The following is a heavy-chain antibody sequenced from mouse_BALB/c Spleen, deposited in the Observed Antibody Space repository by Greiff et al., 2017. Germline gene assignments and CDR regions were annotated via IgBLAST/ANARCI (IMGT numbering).Heavy chain of an antibody. CDR2: INPNNGGT. J-gene: IGHJ3*01. CDR1: GYTFTDYN. Sequence: VQLQQSGPELVKPGASVKIPCKASGYTFTDYNMDWVKQSHGKSLEWIGDINPNNGGTNYNHKFKGKATMTVDKSSSTAYMGLRSLTSDDTAVDYCASARYGNGGFACWGQGTLVTVSA. CDR3: ASARYGNGGFAC. V-gene: IGHV1-18*01. D-gene: IGHD1-1*01.